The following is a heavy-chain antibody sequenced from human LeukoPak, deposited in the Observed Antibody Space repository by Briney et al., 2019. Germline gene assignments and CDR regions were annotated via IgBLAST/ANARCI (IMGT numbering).Heavy chain of an antibody. CDR1: GFTFGTYG. D-gene: IGHD5-24*01. J-gene: IGHJ5*01. V-gene: IGHV3-30*18. CDR2: ISHDGSNN. Sequence: GGSLRLSCAASGFTFGTYGMHWVRQAPGKGLEWVAVISHDGSNNYSANYVKGRFIISRDNSKNTLYLQMNSLRAEDTAVYYCAKDPGSLGSSDGGWNWFDSWGRGTLVTVSS. CDR3: AKDPGSLGSSDGGWNWFDS.